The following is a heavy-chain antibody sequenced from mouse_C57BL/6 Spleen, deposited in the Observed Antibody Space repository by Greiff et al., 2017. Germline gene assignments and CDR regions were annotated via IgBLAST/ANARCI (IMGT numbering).Heavy chain of an antibody. CDR2: INPNYGTT. CDR3: ARYYGSSYWAMDY. CDR1: GYSFTDSN. Sequence: VQLKESGPELVKPGASVKISCKASGYSFTDSNMNWVKQSNGKSLEWIGVINPNYGTTSYNQKFKGKATLTVDQSSSTAYMQLNSLTSEDSAVYDCARYYGSSYWAMDYWGQGTSVTVSS. D-gene: IGHD1-1*01. V-gene: IGHV1-39*01. J-gene: IGHJ4*01.